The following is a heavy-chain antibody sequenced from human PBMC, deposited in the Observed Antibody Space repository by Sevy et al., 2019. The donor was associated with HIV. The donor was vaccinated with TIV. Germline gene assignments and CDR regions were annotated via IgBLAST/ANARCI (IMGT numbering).Heavy chain of an antibody. V-gene: IGHV3-7*01. CDR2: IYQDGSEK. D-gene: IGHD4-17*01. CDR3: AREGSYGDYMLSYYYGMDV. Sequence: GESLKISCAASGFSFRSYWMTWVRQAPGKGLEWVASIYQDGSEKYCMDSVKGRFTVCRDNAKNSLFLQMNSLRGEDTAVYYCAREGSYGDYMLSYYYGMDVWGQGTTVTVSS. CDR1: GFSFRSYW. J-gene: IGHJ6*02.